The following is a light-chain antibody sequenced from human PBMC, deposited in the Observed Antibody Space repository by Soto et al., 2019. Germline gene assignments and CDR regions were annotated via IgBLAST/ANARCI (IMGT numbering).Light chain of an antibody. Sequence: QSVLAQPASVSGSPGQSITISCTGTSGDVGSYNLVSWYQQHPGKAPKLIIYEGSTRPSGASNRFSGSKSGNTASLTISGLQAEDEADYHCSSYAGSRGVLFGGGTKLTVL. CDR2: EGS. CDR1: SGDVGSYNL. V-gene: IGLV2-23*01. CDR3: SSYAGSRGVL. J-gene: IGLJ2*01.